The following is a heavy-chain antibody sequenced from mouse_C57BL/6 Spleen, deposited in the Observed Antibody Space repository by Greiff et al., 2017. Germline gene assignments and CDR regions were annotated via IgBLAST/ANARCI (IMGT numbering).Heavy chain of an antibody. J-gene: IGHJ3*01. CDR1: GYAFSSSW. CDR2: IYPGDGDT. Sequence: QVQLQQSGPELVKPGASVKISCKASGYAFSSSWMNWVKQRPGKGLEWIGRIYPGDGDTNYNGKFKGKATLTADKSSSTAYMQLSSLTSEDSAVYFCARSWAFAYWGQGTLVTVSA. V-gene: IGHV1-82*01. CDR3: ARSWAFAY.